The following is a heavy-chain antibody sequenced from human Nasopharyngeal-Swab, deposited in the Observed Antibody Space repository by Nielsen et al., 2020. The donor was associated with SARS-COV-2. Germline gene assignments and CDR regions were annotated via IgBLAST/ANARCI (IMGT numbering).Heavy chain of an antibody. CDR2: INHSGTT. CDR3: ARGHRSISMIVVVIATAHFYFDS. CDR1: GGPFTRYY. Sequence: SETLSLTCAVYGGPFTRYYWSWIRQPPVKVLGWFGVINHSGTTSYNPSLKNRVTLSSDTTKNHFSLKLSSVTAADTAVYYCARGHRSISMIVVVIATAHFYFDSWGRGTLVTVTS. V-gene: IGHV4-34*01. J-gene: IGHJ4*02. D-gene: IGHD3-22*01.